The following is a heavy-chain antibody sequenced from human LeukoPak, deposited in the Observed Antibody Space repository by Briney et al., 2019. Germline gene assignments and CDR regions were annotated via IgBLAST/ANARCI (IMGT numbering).Heavy chain of an antibody. J-gene: IGHJ4*02. D-gene: IGHD1-1*01. CDR2: INPSADAT. Sequence: GASVKVSCKASGYTFANYHTHWVRQAPGEGLEWMARINPSADATTFTQKFQGRLTVTGDMSTSTVYMELNSLTSEDTAVYYCVRGAFQRHLDYWGQGTLVTVSS. V-gene: IGHV1-46*01. CDR3: VRGAFQRHLDY. CDR1: GYTFANYH.